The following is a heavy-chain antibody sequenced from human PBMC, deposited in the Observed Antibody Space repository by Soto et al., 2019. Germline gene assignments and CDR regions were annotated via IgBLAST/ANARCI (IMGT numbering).Heavy chain of an antibody. CDR2: ISFDGTNT. CDR3: AKRSTSGLQWGVDFDC. J-gene: IGHJ4*02. CDR1: GFTFSDYG. Sequence: GGSLRLSCEASGFTFSDYGMHWVRQAPGKGLEWVAVISFDGTNTDYADSVTGRFTISRDNSKNTLYLQMNSLRGDDTAVYYCAKRSTSGLQWGVDFDCWGQGTLVTVSS. V-gene: IGHV3-30*18. D-gene: IGHD3-10*01.